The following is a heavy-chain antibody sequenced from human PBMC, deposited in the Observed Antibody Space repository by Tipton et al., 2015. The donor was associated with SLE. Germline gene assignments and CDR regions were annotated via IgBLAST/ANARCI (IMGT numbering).Heavy chain of an antibody. CDR2: ISYDGSNK. Sequence: RSLRLSCAASGFTFSSYAMHWVRQAPGKGLEWVAVISYDGSNKYYADSVKGRFTISRDNSKNTPYLQMNSLRAEDTAVYYCARAWDYWGQGTLVTVSS. CDR3: ARAWDY. CDR1: GFTFSSYA. V-gene: IGHV3-30*04. J-gene: IGHJ4*02.